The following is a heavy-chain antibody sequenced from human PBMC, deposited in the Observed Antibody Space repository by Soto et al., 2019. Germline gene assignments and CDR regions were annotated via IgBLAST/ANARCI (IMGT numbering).Heavy chain of an antibody. V-gene: IGHV3-30*18. CDR3: AKVVSTRPIAVAGQDFDY. J-gene: IGHJ4*02. Sequence: VPPGGSLRLSCAASGFTFSSYGMHWVRQAPGKGLEWVAVISYDGSNKYYADSVKGRFTISRDNSKNTLYLQMNSLRAEDTAVYYCAKVVSTRPIAVAGQDFDYWGQGTLVTVSS. CDR2: ISYDGSNK. D-gene: IGHD6-19*01. CDR1: GFTFSSYG.